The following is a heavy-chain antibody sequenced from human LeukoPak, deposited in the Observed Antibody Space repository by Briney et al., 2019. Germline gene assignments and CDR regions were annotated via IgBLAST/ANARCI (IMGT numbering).Heavy chain of an antibody. Sequence: PGRSLRLSCAASGYTFSSYSMNWVRQAPGKGLEWVSSISSSSSYIYYADSVKGRFTISRDNAKNSLYLQMNSLRAEDTAVYYCARDLGYCSGGSCYFGYYYYYGMDVWGQGTTVTVSS. D-gene: IGHD2-15*01. J-gene: IGHJ6*02. V-gene: IGHV3-21*01. CDR1: GYTFSSYS. CDR3: ARDLGYCSGGSCYFGYYYYYGMDV. CDR2: ISSSSSYI.